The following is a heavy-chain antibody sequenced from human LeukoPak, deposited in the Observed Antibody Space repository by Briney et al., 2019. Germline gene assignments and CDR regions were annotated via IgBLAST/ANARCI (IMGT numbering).Heavy chain of an antibody. J-gene: IGHJ1*01. CDR1: GGTFSSYA. Sequence: SVKVPCKASGGTFSSYAISWVRQAPGQGLEWMGGIIPIFGTANYAQKFQGRVTITADKSTSTAYMELSSLRSEDTAVYYCARDAYSSGPEYFQHWGQGTLVTVSS. CDR2: IIPIFGTA. V-gene: IGHV1-69*06. D-gene: IGHD6-19*01. CDR3: ARDAYSSGPEYFQH.